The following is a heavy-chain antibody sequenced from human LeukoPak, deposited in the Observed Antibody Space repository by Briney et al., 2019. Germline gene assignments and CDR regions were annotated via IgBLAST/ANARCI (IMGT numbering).Heavy chain of an antibody. J-gene: IGHJ4*02. CDR3: ARDNGDYPGIFDS. D-gene: IGHD4-17*01. V-gene: IGHV4-31*11. Sequence: PSETLSLTCAVSGVSIISGGYYWSWIRQHPGKGLEWIGFIYYSGSTYYNPSLKSRVTISVDTSKNQFSLKPSSVTAADTAVYYCARDNGDYPGIFDSWGQGTLVTVSS. CDR2: IYYSGST. CDR1: GVSIISGGYY.